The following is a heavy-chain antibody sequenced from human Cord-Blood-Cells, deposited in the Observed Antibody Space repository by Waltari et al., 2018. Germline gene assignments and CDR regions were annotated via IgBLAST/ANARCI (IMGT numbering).Heavy chain of an antibody. D-gene: IGHD6-13*01. CDR1: GGTFSSYA. CDR3: ASGTGIAAAGTENYYYGIDV. CDR2: IIPIFGTA. J-gene: IGHJ6*02. Sequence: QVQLVQSGAAVKKPGSSVKVSCKASGGTFSSYAISWVRQAPGQGLGWMGGIIPIFGTANYAQKFQGRVTITADESMSTAYMELSSLRSEDTAVYYCASGTGIAAAGTENYYYGIDVWGQGTTVTVSS. V-gene: IGHV1-69*01.